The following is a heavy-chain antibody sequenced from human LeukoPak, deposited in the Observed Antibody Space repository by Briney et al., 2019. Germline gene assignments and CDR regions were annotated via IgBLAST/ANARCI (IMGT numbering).Heavy chain of an antibody. D-gene: IGHD1-7*01. J-gene: IGHJ6*03. CDR2: ISSSSSYI. V-gene: IGHV3-21*01. CDR3: ARKPPKNWNYGESYYYYMDV. CDR1: GFTFSSYS. Sequence: PGWSLRPSCAASGFTFSSYSMNWVRQAPGKGLERVSSISSSSSYIYYADSVKGRFTISRDNAKNSLYLQMNSLRAEDTAVYYCARKPPKNWNYGESYYYYMDVWGKGTTVTVSS.